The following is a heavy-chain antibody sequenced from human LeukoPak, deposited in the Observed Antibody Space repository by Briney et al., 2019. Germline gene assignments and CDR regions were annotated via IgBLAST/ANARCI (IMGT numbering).Heavy chain of an antibody. V-gene: IGHV4-28*01. CDR2: IYYSGST. J-gene: IGHJ4*02. CDR3: ARNKGSSWIDY. D-gene: IGHD6-13*01. Sequence: SETLSLTCAVSGYSISSSNWWGWIRQPPGKGLEWIGYIYYSGSTYYNPSLKSRVTMSVDTSKNQFSLKLSSVSAVDTAVYYCARNKGSSWIDYWGQGTLVTVSS. CDR1: GYSISSSNW.